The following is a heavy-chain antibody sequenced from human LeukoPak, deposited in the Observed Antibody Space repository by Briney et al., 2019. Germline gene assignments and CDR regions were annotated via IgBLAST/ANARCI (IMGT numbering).Heavy chain of an antibody. J-gene: IGHJ4*02. D-gene: IGHD3-10*01. V-gene: IGHV5-51*01. Sequence: GESLKISCKGSGYTFTKYWIGWVRQMPGKGLEWMGLIYPGDSDTRYSPSFQGQVTISADKSISTAFLQWSSLKASDSAIYYCVRHRLLWFGELLYWGQGTVVTVSS. CDR2: IYPGDSDT. CDR1: GYTFTKYW. CDR3: VRHRLLWFGELLY.